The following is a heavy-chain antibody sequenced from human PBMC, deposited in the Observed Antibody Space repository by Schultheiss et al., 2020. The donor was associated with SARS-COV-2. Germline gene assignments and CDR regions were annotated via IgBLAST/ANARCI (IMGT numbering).Heavy chain of an antibody. J-gene: IGHJ4*02. Sequence: GGSLRLSCAASGFTFSTYGMHWVRQAPGKGLEWVANIWYDGSKTYYADSVKGRFTISRDNSKDTLYLQMNSMRDEDTAVYYCARGQQWLAKDFDYWGQGTLVTVSS. CDR2: IWYDGSKT. V-gene: IGHV3-33*01. CDR3: ARGQQWLAKDFDY. CDR1: GFTFSTYG. D-gene: IGHD6-19*01.